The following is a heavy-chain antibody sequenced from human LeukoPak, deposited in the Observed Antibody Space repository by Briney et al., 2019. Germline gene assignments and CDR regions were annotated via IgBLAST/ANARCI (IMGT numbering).Heavy chain of an antibody. D-gene: IGHD3-16*02. V-gene: IGHV4-4*07. CDR1: GGSISSYY. Sequence: PSETLSLTCTVSGGSISSYYWSWIRQPAGKGLEWIGRIYTSGSTNYNPSLKSRVTISVDTSKNQFSLKLSSVTAADTAVYYCARDPGYYDYVWGSYRIYYYYYYMDVWGKGTTVTVSS. CDR3: ARDPGYYDYVWGSYRIYYYYYYMDV. J-gene: IGHJ6*03. CDR2: IYTSGST.